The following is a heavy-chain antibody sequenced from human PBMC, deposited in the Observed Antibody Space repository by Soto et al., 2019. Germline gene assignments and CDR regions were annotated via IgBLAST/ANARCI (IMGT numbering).Heavy chain of an antibody. J-gene: IGHJ6*02. CDR1: GGSISSYY. CDR3: ARGDPLLWFGEKVYYGMDV. D-gene: IGHD3-10*01. CDR2: IYYSGST. V-gene: IGHV4-59*01. Sequence: QVQLQESGPGLVKPSETLSLTCTVSGGSISSYYWSWIRQPPGKGLEWIGYIYYSGSTNDNPSLKSRVTISVDTSKNQFSLKLRSVTAADTAVYYCARGDPLLWFGEKVYYGMDVWGQGTTVTVSS.